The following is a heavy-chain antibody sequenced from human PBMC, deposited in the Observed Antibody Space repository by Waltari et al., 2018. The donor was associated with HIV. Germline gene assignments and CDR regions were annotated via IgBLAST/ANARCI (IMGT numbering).Heavy chain of an antibody. J-gene: IGHJ4*02. V-gene: IGHV4-39*01. CDR3: ARRHVDTALVRWGLDD. CDR2: IYYSGST. Sequence: QLQLHESGAGLVKPSETLSLTCTVSGGSISRSSYFWGWIRQPPGKGLEWIGSIYYSGSTYYNPSLKSRVTISVDTPKNQFSLILSSVTAADTAVYYCARRHVDTALVRWGLDDWGQGTLVTVSS. D-gene: IGHD5-18*01. CDR1: GGSISRSSYF.